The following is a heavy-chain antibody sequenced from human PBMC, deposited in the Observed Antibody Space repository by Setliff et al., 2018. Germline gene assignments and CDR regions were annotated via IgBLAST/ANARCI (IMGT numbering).Heavy chain of an antibody. D-gene: IGHD2-2*01. V-gene: IGHV4-34*01. CDR3: AREPRGPPSKYQSYYYYYMDV. CDR2: INHSGST. J-gene: IGHJ6*03. CDR1: GGSFSGYY. Sequence: SETLSLTCAVYGGSFSGYYWSWIRQPPGKGLEWIGEINHSGSTNYNPSLKSRVTISVDTSKNQFSLKLSSVTAADTAVYYCAREPRGPPSKYQSYYYYYMDVWGKGTTVTVSS.